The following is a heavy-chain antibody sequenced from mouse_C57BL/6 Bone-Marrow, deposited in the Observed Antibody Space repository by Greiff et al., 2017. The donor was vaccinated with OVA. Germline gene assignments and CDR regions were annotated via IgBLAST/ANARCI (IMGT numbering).Heavy chain of an antibody. CDR1: GFNIKDDY. J-gene: IGHJ2*01. D-gene: IGHD4-1*02. Sequence: EVKLVESGAELVRPGASVKLSCTASGFNIKDDYMHWVKQRPEQGLEWIGWIDPENGDTEYASKFQGKATITADTSSNTAYLQLSSLTSEDTAVYYCTTLNWAYFDYWGQGTTLTVSS. V-gene: IGHV14-4*01. CDR2: IDPENGDT. CDR3: TTLNWAYFDY.